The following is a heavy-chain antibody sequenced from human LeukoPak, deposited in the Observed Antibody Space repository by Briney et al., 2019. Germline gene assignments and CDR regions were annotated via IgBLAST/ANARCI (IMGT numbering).Heavy chain of an antibody. Sequence: SETLSLTCAVYGGSFSGYYWSWIRQPPGKGLEWIGEINYSGSTNYNPSLKSRVTISVDTSKNQFSLKLSSVTAADTAVYYCARGPFSVVVTYFDYWGQGTLVTVSS. J-gene: IGHJ4*02. CDR2: INYSGST. CDR1: GGSFSGYY. CDR3: ARGPFSVVVTYFDY. V-gene: IGHV4-34*01. D-gene: IGHD2-21*02.